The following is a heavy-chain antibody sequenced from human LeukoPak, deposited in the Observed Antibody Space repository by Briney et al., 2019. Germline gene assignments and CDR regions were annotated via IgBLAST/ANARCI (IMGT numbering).Heavy chain of an antibody. J-gene: IGHJ5*02. CDR2: IYYSGST. D-gene: IGHD3-16*01. CDR1: GGSISSYY. Sequence: SETLSLTCTVSGGSISSYYWSWIRQPPGKGLEWIGYIYYSGSTNYNPSLKSRVTISVDTSKNQFSLKLSSVTAADTAVYYCAGGGGNTPGSAPGAEETLVTVSS. CDR3: AGGGGNTPGSAP. V-gene: IGHV4-59*01.